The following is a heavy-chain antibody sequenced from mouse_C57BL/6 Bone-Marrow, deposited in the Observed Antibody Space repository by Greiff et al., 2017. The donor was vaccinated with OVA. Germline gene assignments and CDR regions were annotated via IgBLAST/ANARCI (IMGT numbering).Heavy chain of an antibody. J-gene: IGHJ2*01. CDR3: ARDYGSSLLFDY. V-gene: IGHV1-80*01. CDR2: IYPGDGDT. CDR1: GYAFSSYW. D-gene: IGHD1-1*01. Sequence: VQLQESGAELVKPGASVKISCKASGYAFSSYWMNWVKQRPGKGLEWIGQIYPGDGDTNYNGKFKGKATLTADKSSSTAYMQLSSLTSEDSAVYFCARDYGSSLLFDYWGQGTTLTVSS.